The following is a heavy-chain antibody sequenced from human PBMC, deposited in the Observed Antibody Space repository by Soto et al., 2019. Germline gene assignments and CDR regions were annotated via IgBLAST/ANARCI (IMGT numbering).Heavy chain of an antibody. CDR2: IIPIFGTA. D-gene: IGHD3-22*01. V-gene: IGHV1-69*01. Sequence: QVQLVQSGAEVKKPGSSVKVSCNASGGTFSSYAISWVRQAPGQGLEWMGGIIPIFGTANYAQKFQGRVTITADESTSTSYMELSSLRSEDTAVHYCERVQEGSSGYSIDYWGQGTLVTVSS. CDR3: ERVQEGSSGYSIDY. J-gene: IGHJ4*02. CDR1: GGTFSSYA.